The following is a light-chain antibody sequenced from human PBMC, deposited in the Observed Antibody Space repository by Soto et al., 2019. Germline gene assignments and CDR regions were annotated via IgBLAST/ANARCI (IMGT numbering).Light chain of an antibody. CDR1: HSISAW. J-gene: IGKJ4*01. Sequence: DIQMTQSPSTLSASVGDRVTITCRASHSISAWLAWYQQKPGKAPNLLIYKASTLQSGVPSRFSGSGSGTEFTLTISSLQPDDFATYYCQQYDTWLTFGGGTKVEIK. V-gene: IGKV1-5*03. CDR3: QQYDTWLT. CDR2: KAS.